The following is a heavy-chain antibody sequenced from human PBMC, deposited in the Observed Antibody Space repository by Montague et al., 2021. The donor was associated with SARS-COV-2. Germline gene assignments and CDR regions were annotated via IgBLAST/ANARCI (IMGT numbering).Heavy chain of an antibody. D-gene: IGHD3-22*01. V-gene: IGHV4-39*01. CDR2: T. CDR3: ASPTYYYDSSWYDAFDI. J-gene: IGHJ3*02. Sequence: TYYNPSLKSRVTISVDTSKNQSSLKLSSVTAADTAVYYCASPTYYYDSSWYDAFDILGQGKMVTVSS.